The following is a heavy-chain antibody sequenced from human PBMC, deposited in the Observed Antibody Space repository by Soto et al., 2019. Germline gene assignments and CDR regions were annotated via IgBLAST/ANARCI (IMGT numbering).Heavy chain of an antibody. D-gene: IGHD6-19*01. Sequence: GASVKVSCKASGGTFNSYALSWVRQAPGQGLEWMGGIIPIFGTANYAQKFQGRVTITADESTSTAYMELSSLRSEDTAVYYCARDYTEWLVKDDYYYVMDVWGQGTTVTVSS. CDR2: IIPIFGTA. CDR3: ARDYTEWLVKDDYYYVMDV. J-gene: IGHJ6*02. CDR1: GGTFNSYA. V-gene: IGHV1-69*13.